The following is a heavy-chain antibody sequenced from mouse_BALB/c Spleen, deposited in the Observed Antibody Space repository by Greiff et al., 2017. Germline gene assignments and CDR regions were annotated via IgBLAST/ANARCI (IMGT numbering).Heavy chain of an antibody. J-gene: IGHJ4*01. CDR1: GYTFTSYV. Sequence: VHVKQSGPELVKPGASVKMSCKASGYTFTSYVMHWVKQKPGQGLEWIGYINPYNDGTKYNEKFKGKATLTSDKSSSTAYMELSSLTSEDSAVYYCARWGSSGYFYAMDYWGQGTSVTVSS. D-gene: IGHD3-1*01. V-gene: IGHV1-14*01. CDR3: ARWGSSGYFYAMDY. CDR2: INPYNDGT.